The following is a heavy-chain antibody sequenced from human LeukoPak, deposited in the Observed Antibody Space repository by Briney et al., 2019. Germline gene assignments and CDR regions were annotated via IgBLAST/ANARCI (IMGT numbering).Heavy chain of an antibody. J-gene: IGHJ6*02. D-gene: IGHD2-15*01. CDR1: GDSMTSSNHY. CDR3: ARRSHCTGDSCYPV. V-gene: IGHV4-39*01. Sequence: SETLSLTCTVSGDSMTSSNHYWVWIRQPPGKGLEWIGSIYYGGSTYYNPSLKSRVTISQDTSKNRFSLKVNTVTAADTAVYHCARRSHCTGDSCYPVWGQGTTVTVSS. CDR2: IYYGGST.